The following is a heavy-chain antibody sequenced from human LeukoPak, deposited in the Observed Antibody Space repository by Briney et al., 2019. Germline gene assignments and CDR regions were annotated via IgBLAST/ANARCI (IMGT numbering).Heavy chain of an antibody. CDR3: ARGRRNWNPSPGVPADY. Sequence: ASVKVSCKASGYTFTGYYMHWVRQAPGQGLEWMGWINPNSGGTNYAQKFQGRVTMTRDTSISTAYMELSRLRSDDTAVYYCARGRRNWNPSPGVPADYWGQGTLVTVSS. CDR2: INPNSGGT. J-gene: IGHJ4*02. D-gene: IGHD1-20*01. CDR1: GYTFTGYY. V-gene: IGHV1-2*02.